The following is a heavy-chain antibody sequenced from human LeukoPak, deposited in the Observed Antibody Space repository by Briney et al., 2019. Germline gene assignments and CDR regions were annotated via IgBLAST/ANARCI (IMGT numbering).Heavy chain of an antibody. V-gene: IGHV3-23*01. CDR2: ISPSGDIT. CDR3: ARDERLLSFLK. Sequence: GGSLRLSCAASGFIFSSHGMNWVRQAPGKGLEWVSGISPSGDITYYADSVKGRFTISRDNSKNTLYLQMNSLRAEDTAIYYCARDERLLSFLKWGQGTLVTVSS. D-gene: IGHD3-3*01. J-gene: IGHJ4*02. CDR1: GFIFSSHG.